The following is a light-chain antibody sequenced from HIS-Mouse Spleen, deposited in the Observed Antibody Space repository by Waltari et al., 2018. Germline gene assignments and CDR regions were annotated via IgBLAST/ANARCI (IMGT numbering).Light chain of an antibody. CDR1: SSDVGSYHL. J-gene: IGLJ1*01. V-gene: IGLV2-23*01. Sequence: QSDLTPPASVSGSTGQSITISCTGTSSDVGSYHLVSWYQQHPGKAPKLVIYEDSQRTSGVSNRYSGSKSRNTASLTISGRQAEDEADYSCCSYAGSSTYVFGTGTKVTVL. CDR2: EDS. CDR3: CSYAGSSTYV.